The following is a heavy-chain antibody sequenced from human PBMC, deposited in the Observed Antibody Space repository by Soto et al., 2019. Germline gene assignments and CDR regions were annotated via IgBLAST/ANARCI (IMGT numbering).Heavy chain of an antibody. V-gene: IGHV3-48*03. CDR3: ARGGPRAFDI. CDR2: ISSRGSGSTM. J-gene: IGHJ3*02. CDR1: GFIFTNYE. D-gene: IGHD3-16*01. Sequence: GGSLRLSCVASGFIFTNYEMNWVRQAPGKGLEWVSYISSRGSGSTMYYADSVKGRFAVSRDNTKNSLFLQMNSLRVDDTAVYYCARGGPRAFDIWGQGIMVTVSS.